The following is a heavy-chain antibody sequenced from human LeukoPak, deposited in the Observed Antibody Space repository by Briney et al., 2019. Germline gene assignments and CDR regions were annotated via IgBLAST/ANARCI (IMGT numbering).Heavy chain of an antibody. CDR3: AREIRAYYYDSSGYDPPNWFDP. D-gene: IGHD3-22*01. J-gene: IGHJ5*02. Sequence: PSETLSLTCSVSGGSISSYYWSWIRQPPGKGLEWIEYLYYSGSTNSNPSLKSRVTMSVDTSKNQFSLKLRSVTAADTAVYYCAREIRAYYYDSSGYDPPNWFDPWGQGTLVTVSS. CDR2: LYYSGST. V-gene: IGHV4-59*01. CDR1: GGSISSYY.